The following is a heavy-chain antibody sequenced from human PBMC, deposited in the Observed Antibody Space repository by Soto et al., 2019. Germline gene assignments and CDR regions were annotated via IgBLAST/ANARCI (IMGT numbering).Heavy chain of an antibody. CDR1: GFIFSSYW. J-gene: IGHJ4*02. Sequence: GGSLRLSCAASGFIFSSYWMTWLRQAPGKGLEWVANIRPDGSASNYVDSVRGRFTISRDNAKNSLFLQMNSLRAEDTAVYYCARDPVRGDDYNFDYWAQGTLVTVSS. V-gene: IGHV3-7*01. CDR2: IRPDGSAS. CDR3: ARDPVRGDDYNFDY. D-gene: IGHD3-10*01.